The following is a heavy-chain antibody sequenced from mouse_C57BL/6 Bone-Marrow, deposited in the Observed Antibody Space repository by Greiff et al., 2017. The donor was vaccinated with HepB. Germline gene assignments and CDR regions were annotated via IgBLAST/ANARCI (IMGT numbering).Heavy chain of an antibody. CDR1: GYTFTSYG. CDR3: ARLGYGPWRYFDY. V-gene: IGHV1-81*01. CDR2: IYPRSGNT. Sequence: VQLQQSGAELARPGASVKLSCKASGYTFTSYGISWVKQRTGQGLEWIGEIYPRSGNTYYNEKFKGKATLTADKSSSTAYMELRSLTSEDSAVYFYARLGYGPWRYFDYWGQGTTLTVSS. J-gene: IGHJ2*01. D-gene: IGHD1-1*01.